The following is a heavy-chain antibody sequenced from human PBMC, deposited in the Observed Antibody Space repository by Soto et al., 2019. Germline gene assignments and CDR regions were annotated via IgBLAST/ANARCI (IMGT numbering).Heavy chain of an antibody. Sequence: TSETLSLTCAVSGGSISSGGYSWSWIRQPPGKGLEWIGYIYHSGSTYYNPSLKSRVTISVDRSKNQFSLKLSSVTAADTAVYYCARHFGSREYYYYYGMDVWGQGTTVTVSS. CDR3: ARHFGSREYYYYYGMDV. D-gene: IGHD6-13*01. CDR2: IYHSGST. J-gene: IGHJ6*02. V-gene: IGHV4-30-2*01. CDR1: GGSISSGGYS.